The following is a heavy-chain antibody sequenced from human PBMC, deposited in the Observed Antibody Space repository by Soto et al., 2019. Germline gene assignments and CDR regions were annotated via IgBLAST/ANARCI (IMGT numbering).Heavy chain of an antibody. V-gene: IGHV4-61*01. CDR3: ARAYVVPAAKTNWFDP. Sequence: PSETLSLTCTVSGDSVSSGSYHWSWIRQPPGRGLEWIGYISHSGNTKYNPSLKSRVTISVDTSKNQFSLRLSSVTAADTAVYYCARAYVVPAAKTNWFDPWGQGTLVTVSS. CDR2: ISHSGNT. J-gene: IGHJ5*02. CDR1: GDSVSSGSYH. D-gene: IGHD2-2*01.